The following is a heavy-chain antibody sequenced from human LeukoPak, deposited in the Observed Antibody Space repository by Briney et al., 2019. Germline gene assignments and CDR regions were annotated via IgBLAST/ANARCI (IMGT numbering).Heavy chain of an antibody. V-gene: IGHV3-72*01. CDR1: GFKFSDHY. CDR3: GRIAINANKGMVI. D-gene: IGHD1/OR15-1a*01. CDR2: SRNKASSYTT. J-gene: IGHJ6*03. Sequence: GGSLRLSCAASGFKFSDHYIDWVRQAPGKGLEWVGRSRNKASSYTTEYAASVEGRFTISRDVSESSLYLQMNSPRTEDPAVYYCGRIAINANKGMVICGERAPVT.